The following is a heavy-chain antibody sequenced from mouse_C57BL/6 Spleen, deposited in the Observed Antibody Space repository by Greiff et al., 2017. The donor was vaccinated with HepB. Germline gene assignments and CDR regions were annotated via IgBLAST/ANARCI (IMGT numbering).Heavy chain of an antibody. CDR2: ISDGGSYT. J-gene: IGHJ1*03. CDR1: GFTFSSYA. V-gene: IGHV5-4*03. D-gene: IGHD1-1*01. CDR3: ARRYYGSGYFDV. Sequence: EVKLVESGGGLVKPGGSLKLSCAASGFTFSSYAMSWVRQTPEKRLEWVATISDGGSYTYYPDNVKGRVTISRDNAKNNLYLQMSHLKSEDTAMYYCARRYYGSGYFDVWGTGTTVTVSS.